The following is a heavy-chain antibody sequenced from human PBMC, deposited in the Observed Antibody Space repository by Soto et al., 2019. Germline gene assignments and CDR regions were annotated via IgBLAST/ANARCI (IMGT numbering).Heavy chain of an antibody. CDR3: AQGQQQLVRHKPTYYYYGMDV. Sequence: GGSLRLSCAASGFTFSSYWMHWVRQAPGKGLVWVSRINSDGSSTSYADSVKGRFTISRDNAKNTLYLQMNSLRAEDTAVYYCAQGQQQLVRHKPTYYYYGMDVWGQGTTVTVSS. V-gene: IGHV3-74*01. J-gene: IGHJ6*02. CDR2: INSDGSST. D-gene: IGHD6-13*01. CDR1: GFTFSSYW.